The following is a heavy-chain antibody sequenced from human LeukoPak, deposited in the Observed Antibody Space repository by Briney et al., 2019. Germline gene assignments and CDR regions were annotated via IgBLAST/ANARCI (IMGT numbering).Heavy chain of an antibody. Sequence: GGSLRLSCTASGFTFDDHGMSWVRQAPGKGLEWVSGINWNGGSTGYVDSVKGRFTLSRDNATNFLYLQMNSLRAEDTALYYCAKHVGAGYYFYMDVWGKGTTVTVSS. CDR3: AKHVGAGYYFYMDV. CDR1: GFTFDDHG. D-gene: IGHD1-26*01. J-gene: IGHJ6*03. CDR2: INWNGGST. V-gene: IGHV3-20*04.